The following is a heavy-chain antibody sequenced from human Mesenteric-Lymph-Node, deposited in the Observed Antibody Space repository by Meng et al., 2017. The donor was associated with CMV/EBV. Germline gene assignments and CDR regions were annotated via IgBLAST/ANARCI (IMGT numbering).Heavy chain of an antibody. Sequence: QVQLQQWGAGLFKPSETLSLTCAGNGGSCSAYYWSWIRQPPGKGLEWIGEINHSGSTNYNPSLKSRITISVDTSKNQFSLKLTSVTAADTAVYFCASLAPLNNTKDKIPSGYWGQGTLVTVSS. CDR2: INHSGST. D-gene: IGHD1-14*01. CDR3: ASLAPLNNTKDKIPSGY. V-gene: IGHV4-34*01. J-gene: IGHJ4*02. CDR1: GGSCSAYY.